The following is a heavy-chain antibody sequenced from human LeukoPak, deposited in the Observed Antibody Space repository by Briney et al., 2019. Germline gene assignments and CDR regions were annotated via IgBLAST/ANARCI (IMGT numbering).Heavy chain of an antibody. CDR2: IYHSGST. CDR3: ARVLRVEQQLVLVRPYYFDY. V-gene: IGHV4-38-2*02. CDR1: DDSISSGFY. Sequence: PSETLSLTCTVSDDSISSGFYWAWIRQPPGKGLEWIGSIYHSGSTYYNPSLKSRVTISVDTSKNQFSLKLSSVTAADTAVYYCARVLRVEQQLVLVRPYYFDYWGQGTLVTVSS. J-gene: IGHJ4*02. D-gene: IGHD6-13*01.